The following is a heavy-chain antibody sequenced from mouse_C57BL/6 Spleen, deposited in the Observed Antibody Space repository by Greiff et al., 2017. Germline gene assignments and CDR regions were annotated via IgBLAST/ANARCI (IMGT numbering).Heavy chain of an antibody. Sequence: EVKLQESGPGLVKPSQSLSLTCSVTGYSITSGYYWNWIRQFPGNKLEWMGYISYDGSNNYNPSLKNRISITRDTSKNQFFLKLNSVTTEDTATYYSAREDYFDYWGQGTTLTVSS. CDR2: ISYDGSN. J-gene: IGHJ2*01. CDR3: AREDYFDY. CDR1: GYSITSGYY. V-gene: IGHV3-6*01.